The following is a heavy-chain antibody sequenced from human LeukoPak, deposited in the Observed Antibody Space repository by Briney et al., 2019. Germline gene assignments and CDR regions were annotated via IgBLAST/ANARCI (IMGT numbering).Heavy chain of an antibody. Sequence: GGSLRLSCAASGFAFSSFVMNWVRQAPGKGLEWVSAITAGGDKTYYADSVKGRFTISRDNSKNTLCLQVNSLRAEDTAVYYCAKDPLSWGQGTLVTVSS. V-gene: IGHV3-23*01. CDR3: AKDPLS. CDR2: ITAGGDKT. CDR1: GFAFSSFV. J-gene: IGHJ4*02.